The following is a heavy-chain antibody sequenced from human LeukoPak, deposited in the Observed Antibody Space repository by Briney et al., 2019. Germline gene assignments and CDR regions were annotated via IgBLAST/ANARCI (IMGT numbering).Heavy chain of an antibody. D-gene: IGHD6-13*01. V-gene: IGHV3-53*01. CDR2: IYSGGST. CDR3: ARASSSWHYFDY. CDR1: GFTVSSNY. J-gene: IGHJ4*02. Sequence: PGGSLRLSCAASGFTVSSNYMSWVRQAPGKGLEWVSVIYSGGSTYYADSVKGRFTISRDNSKNTLYLQMNSLRAEDTAVYYCARASSSWHYFDYWGQGTLVTVSS.